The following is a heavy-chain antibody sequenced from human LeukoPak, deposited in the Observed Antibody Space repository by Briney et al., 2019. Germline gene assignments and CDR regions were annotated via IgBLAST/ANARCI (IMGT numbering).Heavy chain of an antibody. V-gene: IGHV4-59*01. CDR3: ARAPTRDLYNYDFWSGYYP. Sequence: SETLSLTCTVSGGSISGYYWNWIRQPPGKGLEWLGYIYPSGNSDYNPSLKSRVTISVDTSKNQFSLKLSSVTAADTAVYYCARAPTRDLYNYDFWSGYYPWGQGTLVTVSS. J-gene: IGHJ4*02. CDR2: IYPSGNS. D-gene: IGHD3-3*01. CDR1: GGSISGYY.